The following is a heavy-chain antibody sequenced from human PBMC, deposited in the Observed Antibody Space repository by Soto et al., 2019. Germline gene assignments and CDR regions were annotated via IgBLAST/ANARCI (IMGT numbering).Heavy chain of an antibody. CDR2: INHSGST. V-gene: IGHV4-34*01. J-gene: IGHJ6*02. CDR3: ARGPPIAVAGYYYYYYYGMDV. D-gene: IGHD6-19*01. Sequence: QVQLQQWGAGLLKPSETLSLTCAVYGGSFSGYYWSWIRQPPGKGLEWLGEINHSGSTNYNPSLRSRVTISVDTSKNQFSLKLSSVTAADTAVYYCARGPPIAVAGYYYYYYYGMDVWGQGTTVTVSS. CDR1: GGSFSGYY.